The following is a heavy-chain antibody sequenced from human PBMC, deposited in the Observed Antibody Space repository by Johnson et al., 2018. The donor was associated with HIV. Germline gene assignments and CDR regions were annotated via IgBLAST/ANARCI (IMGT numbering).Heavy chain of an antibody. CDR3: ARGRYYYDSSGSDAFDI. V-gene: IGHV3-30-3*01. D-gene: IGHD3-22*01. Sequence: QVLLVESGGVVVQPGRSMRLSCAASGFTFSSYAMHWVRQAPGQGLEWVAVISYAGSNKYYADSVTGRFTISRDNSKNTLYLQMNSLRAEDTALYYCARGRYYYDSSGSDAFDIWGQGTMVTVSS. CDR2: ISYAGSNK. J-gene: IGHJ3*02. CDR1: GFTFSSYA.